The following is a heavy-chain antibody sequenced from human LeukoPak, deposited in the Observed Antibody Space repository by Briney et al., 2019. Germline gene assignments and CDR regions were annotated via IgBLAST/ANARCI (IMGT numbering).Heavy chain of an antibody. V-gene: IGHV3-23*01. CDR3: AKETSRGYSGYDTSKYYFDY. CDR1: GFTFSSYA. Sequence: GGSLRLSCAASGFTFSSYAMSWVRQAPGKGLEWVSAISGSGGSTYYADSVKGRFTISRDNSKNTLYLQMNSLRAEDTAVYYCAKETSRGYSGYDTSKYYFDYWGQGTLVTVSS. J-gene: IGHJ4*02. D-gene: IGHD5-12*01. CDR2: ISGSGGST.